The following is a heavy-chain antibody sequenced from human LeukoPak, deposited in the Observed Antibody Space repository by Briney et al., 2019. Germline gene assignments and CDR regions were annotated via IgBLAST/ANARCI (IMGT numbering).Heavy chain of an antibody. V-gene: IGHV3-30*02. D-gene: IGHD1-14*01. Sequence: GRSLRLSCAASGFTFSNSYMHWVSHAAGKWLEWVAFIRYDGNNRHYEDSVKGRFTISRDTSKTTLYLQMSSLRSEDTGVYYCAKSRGITKFLAFXHWGQGTLVTVSS. CDR2: IRYDGNNR. CDR3: AKSRGITKFLAFXH. J-gene: IGHJ1*01. CDR1: GFTFSNSY.